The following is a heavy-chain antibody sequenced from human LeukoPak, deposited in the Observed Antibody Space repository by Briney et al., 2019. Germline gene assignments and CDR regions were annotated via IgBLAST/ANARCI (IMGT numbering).Heavy chain of an antibody. CDR2: INWNGGST. CDR3: AKAYMGNYYYYYMDV. V-gene: IGHV3-20*04. CDR1: GFTFDDYG. Sequence: GGSLRLSCAASGFTFDDYGMSWVRQAPGKGLEWVSGINWNGGSTGYADSVKGRFTISRDNAKNSLYLQMNSLRAEDTALYYCAKAYMGNYYYYYMDVWGKGTTVTVSS. D-gene: IGHD7-27*01. J-gene: IGHJ6*03.